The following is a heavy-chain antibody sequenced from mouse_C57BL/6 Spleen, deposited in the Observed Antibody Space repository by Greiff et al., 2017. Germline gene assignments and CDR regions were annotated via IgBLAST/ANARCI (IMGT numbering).Heavy chain of an antibody. J-gene: IGHJ2*01. CDR3: ARMVTTAYYVDY. D-gene: IGHD2-3*01. CDR1: GYTFTSYW. V-gene: IGHV1-7*01. CDR2: INPSSGYT. Sequence: VQLQQSGAELAKPGASVKLSCKASGYTFTSYWMHWVKQRPGQGLEWIGYINPSSGYTKYNEKFQDKATLTADKSSSTAYMQLSSLTYEDSAVYYCARMVTTAYYVDYWGQGTTLTVSS.